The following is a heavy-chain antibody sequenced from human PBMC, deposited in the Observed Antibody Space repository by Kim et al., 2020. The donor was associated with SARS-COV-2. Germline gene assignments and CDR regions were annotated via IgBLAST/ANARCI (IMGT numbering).Heavy chain of an antibody. CDR3: ARARPMVDSSGYYYGLDY. D-gene: IGHD3-22*01. CDR2: ISAYNGNT. V-gene: IGHV1-18*04. J-gene: IGHJ4*02. CDR1: GYTFTSYG. Sequence: ASVKVSCKASGYTFTSYGISWVRQAPGQGLEWMGWISAYNGNTNYAQKLQGRVTMTTDTSTSTAYMELRSLRSDDTAVYYCARARPMVDSSGYYYGLDYWGQGTLVTVSS.